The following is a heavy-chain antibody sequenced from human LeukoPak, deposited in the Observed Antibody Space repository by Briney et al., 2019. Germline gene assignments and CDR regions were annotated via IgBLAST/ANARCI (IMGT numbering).Heavy chain of an antibody. J-gene: IGHJ4*02. CDR2: IKRKSDGGTT. V-gene: IGHV3-15*01. CDR3: STYSSSWYVFDY. CDR1: GFTFSNAC. D-gene: IGHD6-13*01. Sequence: PGGSLRLSCAASGFTFSNACMSWVRQAPGKGLEWVGRIKRKSDGGTTEYAAPVNGRFSISRDDSKNMLYLEVNSLRTEDTAVYFCSTYSSSWYVFDYWGQGTLVTVS.